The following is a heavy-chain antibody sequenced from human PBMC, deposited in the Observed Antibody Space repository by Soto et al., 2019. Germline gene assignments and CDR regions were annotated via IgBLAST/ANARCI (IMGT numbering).Heavy chain of an antibody. CDR3: ARAGGTGWIYFDH. CDR1: GFSFSDYY. V-gene: IGHV3-11*05. CDR2: IDGTSTYT. Sequence: QVQLVESGGGLVKPGGSLILSCAAFGFSFSDYYMAWIRQAPGKGLEWISYIDGTSTYTDYADSVKGRFSISRDNAKNSLFLQMNDLRAEDTDLYYCARAGGTGWIYFDHWGQGTQITVSS. D-gene: IGHD1-1*01. J-gene: IGHJ4*02.